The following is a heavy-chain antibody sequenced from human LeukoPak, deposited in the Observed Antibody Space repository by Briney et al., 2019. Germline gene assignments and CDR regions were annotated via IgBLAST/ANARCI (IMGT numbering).Heavy chain of an antibody. V-gene: IGHV4-59*01. CDR1: GGSISSYY. D-gene: IGHD3-10*01. CDR2: IYYSGST. Sequence: SETLSLTCTVSGGSISSYYWSWIRQPPGKGLEWIGYIYYSGSTNYNPSLKSRVTISVDTSKNQFSLKLSSVTAADTAVYYCARGLYYGSGSYYYFDYWGQGTLVTVSS. J-gene: IGHJ4*02. CDR3: ARGLYYGSGSYYYFDY.